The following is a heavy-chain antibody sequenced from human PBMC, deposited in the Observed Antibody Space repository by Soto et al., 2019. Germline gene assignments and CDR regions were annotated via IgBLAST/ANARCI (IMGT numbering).Heavy chain of an antibody. V-gene: IGHV4-31*02. CDR1: GASISRYY. J-gene: IGHJ4*02. Sequence: SETLSLTCTVSGASISRYYWSWVRQNPGKDLEWIGHMHHSGRTHYNPSLKSRVAISVDTSKNQFSLYLNSVTAADTAVYYCARWVEVSLDYFDSWGQGTPVTVSS. D-gene: IGHD2-15*01. CDR3: ARWVEVSLDYFDS. CDR2: MHHSGRT.